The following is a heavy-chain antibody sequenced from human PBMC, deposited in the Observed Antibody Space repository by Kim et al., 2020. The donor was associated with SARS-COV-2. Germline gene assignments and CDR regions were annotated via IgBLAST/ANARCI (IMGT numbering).Heavy chain of an antibody. CDR3: AKEGPGYCSSTSCYREGDFYFDY. V-gene: IGHV3-9*01. Sequence: GGSLRLSCAASGFTFGDYAMHWVRQAPGKGLEWVSGISWNSGSIGYADSVKGRFTISRDNAKNSLYLQMNSLRAEDTALYYCAKEGPGYCSSTSCYREGDFYFDYWGQGTLVTVSS. CDR2: ISWNSGSI. D-gene: IGHD2-2*02. J-gene: IGHJ4*02. CDR1: GFTFGDYA.